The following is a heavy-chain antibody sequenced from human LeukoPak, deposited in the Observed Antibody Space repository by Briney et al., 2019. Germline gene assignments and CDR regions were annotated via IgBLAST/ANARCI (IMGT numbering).Heavy chain of an antibody. CDR2: IRYDGSDT. CDR3: PKDLFGDYVWGTYRAMDE. J-gene: IGHJ4*02. V-gene: IGHV3-30*02. CDR1: GFSLSRYG. Sequence: PTGRSLRLSCAASGFSLSRYGMYWVRQAPGKGLEWVAFIRYDGSDTYVADSLKGRLTVSRDNSKDSLYLQMNSLRTEDTAVYYWPKDLFGDYVWGTYRAMDEWGQGTLVTVSS. D-gene: IGHD3-16*02.